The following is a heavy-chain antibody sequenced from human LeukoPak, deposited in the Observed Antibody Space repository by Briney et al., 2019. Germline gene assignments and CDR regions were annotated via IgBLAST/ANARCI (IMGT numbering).Heavy chain of an antibody. Sequence: PSETLSLTCTVSGGSISSYYWSWIRPPPGKGLEWIGYIYYSGSTTYNPSLKSRFTISVDTSKNQFSLKLSSVTAADTAVYYCVTYYYDSSGYYDYWGQGTPVTVSS. CDR2: IYYSGST. D-gene: IGHD3-22*01. CDR3: VTYYYDSSGYYDY. J-gene: IGHJ4*02. V-gene: IGHV4-59*01. CDR1: GGSISSYY.